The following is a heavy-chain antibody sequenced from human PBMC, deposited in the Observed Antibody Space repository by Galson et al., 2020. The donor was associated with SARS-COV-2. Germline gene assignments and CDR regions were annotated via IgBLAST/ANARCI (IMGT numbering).Heavy chain of an antibody. J-gene: IGHJ2*01. D-gene: IGHD2-21*02. Sequence: TGGSLRLSCAASGFTFSSYAMSWVRQAPGKGLEWVSAISGSGGSTYYADSVKGRFTISRDNSKNTLYLQMNSLRAEDTAVYYCAKDPGLAYCGGDGQNPYWYFELWGRGTLVTVSS. CDR2: ISGSGGST. V-gene: IGHV3-23*01. CDR1: GFTFSSYA. CDR3: AKDPGLAYCGGDGQNPYWYFEL.